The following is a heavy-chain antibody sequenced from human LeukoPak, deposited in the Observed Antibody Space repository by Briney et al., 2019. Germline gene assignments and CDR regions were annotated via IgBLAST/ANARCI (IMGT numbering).Heavy chain of an antibody. CDR3: ALYSSSSDC. CDR2: IYDSGST. CDR1: GGSTSSYY. Sequence: SETLSLTCTVSGGSTSSYYWSWIRQPPGKGLEWIGFIYDSGSTYYNPSLKSRVTISVDTSKNQFSLKLSSVTAADTAMYYCALYSSSSDCWGQGTLVTVSS. J-gene: IGHJ4*02. D-gene: IGHD6-6*01. V-gene: IGHV4-59*01.